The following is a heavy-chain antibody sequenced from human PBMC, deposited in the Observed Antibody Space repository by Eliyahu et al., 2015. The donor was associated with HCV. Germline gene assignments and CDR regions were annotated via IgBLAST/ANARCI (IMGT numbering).Heavy chain of an antibody. CDR3: ARDRGHDYGDYDCFDP. Sequence: EVQLVESGGGLVKPGGSLRLSCAASGFPFXSYSMNWVRQAPGKGLEWVSSISSSSSYIYYADSVKGRFTISRDNAKKSLYLQMNSLRAEDTAVYYCARDRGHDYGDYDCFDPWGQGTLVTVSS. V-gene: IGHV3-21*01. D-gene: IGHD4-17*01. J-gene: IGHJ5*02. CDR2: ISSSSSYI. CDR1: GFPFXSYS.